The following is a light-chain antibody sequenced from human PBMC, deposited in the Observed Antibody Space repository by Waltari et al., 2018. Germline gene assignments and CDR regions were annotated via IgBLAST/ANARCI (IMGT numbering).Light chain of an antibody. CDR2: GAS. V-gene: IGKV3-15*01. J-gene: IGKJ2*02. CDR1: QSVSSN. CDR3: QQYNNWPST. Sequence: EIVMTQSPATLSVSPGERATLSCRASQSVSSNLVWYQQKPGQAPRLLIYGASTRATGIPARFIGSGSGTEFTLTISSLQSEDFAVYYCQQYNNWPSTFGQGTKLEIK.